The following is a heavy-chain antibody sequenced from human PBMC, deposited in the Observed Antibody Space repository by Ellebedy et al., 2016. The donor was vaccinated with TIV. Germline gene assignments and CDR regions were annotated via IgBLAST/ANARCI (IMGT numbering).Heavy chain of an antibody. J-gene: IGHJ2*01. D-gene: IGHD3/OR15-3a*01. Sequence: SETLSLTCTVSGGSISNYPYYWGWIRQSPGKGLEWIGTIYYSGNTYSNPSLKGRFTISVDTSRNQFSLKLSSVTASDTASYYCARNLLIFTFDKWYSDIWGRGTLVTVSS. CDR3: ARNLLIFTFDKWYSDI. CDR1: GGSISNYPYY. CDR2: IYYSGNT. V-gene: IGHV4-39*01.